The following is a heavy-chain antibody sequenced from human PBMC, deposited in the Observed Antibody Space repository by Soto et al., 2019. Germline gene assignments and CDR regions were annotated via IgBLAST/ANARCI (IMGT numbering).Heavy chain of an antibody. V-gene: IGHV4-59*02. CDR3: ARGTPDIVVVVAATYYYYGMDV. D-gene: IGHD2-15*01. CDR2: ISYIGST. J-gene: IGHJ6*02. CDR1: DGSVSSYY. Sequence: PSETLSLTCTVSDGSVSSYYWSWIRQPSGKGLECIGYISYIGSTKYNPSLKNRVTILRDTSKKQFSLKLSSVTAADTAVYYCARGTPDIVVVVAATYYYYGMDVRGQGTTVTVSS.